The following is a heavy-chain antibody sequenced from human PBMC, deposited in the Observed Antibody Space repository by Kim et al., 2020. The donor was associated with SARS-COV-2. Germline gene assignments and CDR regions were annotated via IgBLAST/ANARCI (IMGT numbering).Heavy chain of an antibody. CDR3: ARVGGNDSSGYYYPNWFDP. V-gene: IGHV1-8*01. CDR1: GYTFTSYD. CDR2: MNPNSGNT. Sequence: ASVKVSCKASGYTFTSYDINWVRQATGQGLEWMGWMNPNSGNTGYAQKFQGRVTMTRNTSISTAYMELCSLRSEDTAVYYCARVGGNDSSGYYYPNWFDPWGQGTLVTVSS. J-gene: IGHJ5*02. D-gene: IGHD3-22*01.